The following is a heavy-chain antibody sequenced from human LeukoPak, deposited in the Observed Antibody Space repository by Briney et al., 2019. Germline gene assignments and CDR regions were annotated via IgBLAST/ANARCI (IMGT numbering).Heavy chain of an antibody. D-gene: IGHD1-26*01. V-gene: IGHV3-23*01. Sequence: GSLRLSCAASGFTFSSSAMSWVRPAPGEGLEWVSAISNNGGYTYYADSVQGRFTISRDNSRSTLCLQMNNLRAEDTAVYYCARQMTPHGNFDYWGQGTLVTVSS. J-gene: IGHJ4*02. CDR1: GFTFSSSA. CDR3: ARQMTPHGNFDY. CDR2: ISNNGGYT.